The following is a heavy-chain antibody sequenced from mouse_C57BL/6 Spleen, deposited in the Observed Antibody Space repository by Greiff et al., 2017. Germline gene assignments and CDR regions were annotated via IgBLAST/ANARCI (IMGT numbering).Heavy chain of an antibody. V-gene: IGHV10-1*01. CDR2: IRSKSNNYAT. CDR3: VRQDSNFDY. CDR1: GFSFNTYA. D-gene: IGHD2-5*01. Sequence: EVKLEESGGGLVQPKGSLKLSCAASGFSFNTYAMNWVRQAPGKGLEWVARIRSKSNNYATYYADSVKDRFTISRDDSESMLYLQMNNLKTEDTAMYYCVRQDSNFDYWGQGTTLTVSS. J-gene: IGHJ2*01.